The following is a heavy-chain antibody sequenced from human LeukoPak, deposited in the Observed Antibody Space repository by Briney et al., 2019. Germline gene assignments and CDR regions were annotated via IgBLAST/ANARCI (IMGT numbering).Heavy chain of an antibody. CDR1: GYSFTSYW. CDR3: ARRSSGGSYWD. V-gene: IGHV5-51*01. Sequence: GESLKISCKGSGYSFTSYWFAWVRQMPGKGLEWMAIIYPGDSETRYSPSFQGQVTISADKSITTAYLQWSSLKASDTAMYYCARRSSGGSYWDWGQGTLVTVSS. J-gene: IGHJ4*02. CDR2: IYPGDSET. D-gene: IGHD1-26*01.